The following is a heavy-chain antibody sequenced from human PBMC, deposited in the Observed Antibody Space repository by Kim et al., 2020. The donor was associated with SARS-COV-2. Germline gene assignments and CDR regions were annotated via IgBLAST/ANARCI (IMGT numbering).Heavy chain of an antibody. D-gene: IGHD3-16*01. V-gene: IGHV3-48*02. J-gene: IGHJ3*02. CDR2: ISSSSSTI. CDR3: ASVPLSWGFLRAFDI. CDR1: GFTFSSYS. Sequence: GGSLRLSCAASGFTFSSYSMNWVRQAPGKGLEWVSYISSSSSTIYYTDSVKGRFTISRDNAKNSLYLQMNSLRDEDTAVYYCASVPLSWGFLRAFDIWGRKRMVTVSS.